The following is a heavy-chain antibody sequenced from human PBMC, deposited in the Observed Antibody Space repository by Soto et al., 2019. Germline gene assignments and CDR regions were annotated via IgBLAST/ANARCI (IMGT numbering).Heavy chain of an antibody. CDR2: IWYDGSNK. V-gene: IGHV3-33*06. CDR3: AKDMGVEVPAATPDY. D-gene: IGHD2-2*01. J-gene: IGHJ4*02. Sequence: QPVGSLRLSCAASGFTFSSYGMHWVRQAPGKGLEWVAVIWYDGSNKYYADSVKGRFTISRDNSKNTLYLQMNSLRAEDTAVYYCAKDMGVEVPAATPDYWGQGTLVTVSS. CDR1: GFTFSSYG.